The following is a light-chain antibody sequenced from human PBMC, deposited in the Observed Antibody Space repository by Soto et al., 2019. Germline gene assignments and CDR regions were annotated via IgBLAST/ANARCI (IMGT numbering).Light chain of an antibody. V-gene: IGKV1-39*01. CDR2: AAS. CDR3: QQSYSTPRT. Sequence: DLQMTQSPSSLSASVGDSVTITCRASQSISAYLNWYQQKPGKAPKVLIHAASTLQSGVPSRFSGSGSGTDFTLTIIGLQPEDFATYYCQQSYSTPRTFGQGTKLEIK. CDR1: QSISAY. J-gene: IGKJ2*01.